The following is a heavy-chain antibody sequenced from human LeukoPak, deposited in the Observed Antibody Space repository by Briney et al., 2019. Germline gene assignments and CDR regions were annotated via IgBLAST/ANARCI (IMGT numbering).Heavy chain of an antibody. Sequence: PSETLSLTCAVSGGSISSFYWSWIRQPPGKGLEWIGYIYYSGSTNYNPSLKSRVTISVDTSKNEFSLKLSSVTAADTAVYYCARVVCGGTCYHIDHWGQGTLVTVSS. CDR3: ARVVCGGTCYHIDH. V-gene: IGHV4-59*01. J-gene: IGHJ4*02. CDR2: IYYSGST. D-gene: IGHD2-15*01. CDR1: GGSISSFY.